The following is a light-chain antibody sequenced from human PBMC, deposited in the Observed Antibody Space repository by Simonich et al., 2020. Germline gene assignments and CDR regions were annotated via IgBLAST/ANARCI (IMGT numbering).Light chain of an antibody. Sequence: EIVMTQSPATLSVSPGERATLSCRASQSVSSNLAWYQQKPGQAPRLLIYGASTRATGTPARFRGRGSGTEFTLTISSLQSEDFAVYYCQQYNNWPPTFGQGTKVEIK. V-gene: IGKV3-15*01. CDR1: QSVSSN. J-gene: IGKJ1*01. CDR3: QQYNNWPPT. CDR2: GAS.